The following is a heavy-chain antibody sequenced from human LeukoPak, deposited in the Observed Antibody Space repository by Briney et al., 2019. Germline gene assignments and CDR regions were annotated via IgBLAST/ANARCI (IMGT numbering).Heavy chain of an antibody. CDR1: GFSVSSFG. V-gene: IGHV3-23*01. CDR3: AQGFSCCWYPY. J-gene: IGHJ4*02. CDR2: ISLNGETT. Sequence: GGSLRLSCAVSGFSVSSFGMSWVRQAPGKGLEWISAISLNGETTWYADSVKGRFIISRDNSKNTLYLQLTSLRAEDTAVYYCAQGFSCCWYPYRGQGILVSVSS. D-gene: IGHD6-13*01.